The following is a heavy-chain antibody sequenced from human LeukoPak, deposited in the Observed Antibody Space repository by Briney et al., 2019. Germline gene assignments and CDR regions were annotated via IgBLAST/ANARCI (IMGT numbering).Heavy chain of an antibody. Sequence: SGGSLRLSCAASGFTFSNAWMSWVRQAPGKGLEWIGRIKSKTDGGTTDYAAPVKGRFTISRDDSTDTPYLQLNSLKTEDTAIYYCTTDPRNGYYFDYWGQGTLVTVSS. CDR3: TTDPRNGYYFDY. CDR1: GFTFSNAW. J-gene: IGHJ4*02. CDR2: IKSKTDGGTT. D-gene: IGHD1-1*01. V-gene: IGHV3-15*01.